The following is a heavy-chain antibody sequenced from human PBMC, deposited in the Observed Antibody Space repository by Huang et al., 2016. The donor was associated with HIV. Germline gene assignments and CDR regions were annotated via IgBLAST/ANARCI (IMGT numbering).Heavy chain of an antibody. CDR2: IYYSGST. CDR1: GGSIRSDNYY. D-gene: IGHD3-10*01. V-gene: IGHV4-39*02. J-gene: IGHJ4*02. Sequence: QLQLQESGPGLVKPSETLSLTCTVSGGSIRSDNYYWGWIRQPPGKGLEWIESIYYSGSTYDNPSLKRRVTITVETSKNHFSRGRRSVTAADTAVYYCARLPGSITMIRGVITDPYWGQGTLVTVSS. CDR3: ARLPGSITMIRGVITDPY.